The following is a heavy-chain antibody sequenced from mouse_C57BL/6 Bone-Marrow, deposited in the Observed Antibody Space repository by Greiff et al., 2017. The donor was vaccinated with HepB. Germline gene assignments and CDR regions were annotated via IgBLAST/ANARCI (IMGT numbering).Heavy chain of an antibody. CDR1: GYTFTDYY. CDR2: IYPGSGNT. J-gene: IGHJ2*01. D-gene: IGHD1-1*01. Sequence: VKLMESGAELVRPGASVKLSCKASGYTFTDYYINWVKQRPGQGLEWIARIYPGSGNTYYNEKFKGKATLTAEQSSSTAYMQLSSLTSEDSAVYFCARGGTTVVATDYFDYWGQGTTLTVSS. V-gene: IGHV1-76*01. CDR3: ARGGTTVVATDYFDY.